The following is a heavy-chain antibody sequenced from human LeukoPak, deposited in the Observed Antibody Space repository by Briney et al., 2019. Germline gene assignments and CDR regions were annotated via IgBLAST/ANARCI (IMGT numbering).Heavy chain of an antibody. CDR3: VKDGDGMDV. D-gene: IGHD2-15*01. CDR2: IFSNRGAT. Sequence: GVSLRLSCSASGFTFRDYAMHWVPQAPGKGLEYVSTIFSNRGATYCADSVKGRFNISRDNSKSTVYLELSSLRPEDTAVYYCVKDGDGMDVWGQGTSVTVSS. CDR1: GFTFRDYA. V-gene: IGHV3-64D*09. J-gene: IGHJ6*02.